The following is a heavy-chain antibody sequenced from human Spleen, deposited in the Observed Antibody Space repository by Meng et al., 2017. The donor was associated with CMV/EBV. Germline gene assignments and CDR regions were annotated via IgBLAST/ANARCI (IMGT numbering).Heavy chain of an antibody. J-gene: IGHJ3*02. Sequence: SETLSLTCTVSGGSISTYYWNWIRQPPGKGPEWIGYIYYSGTTNYNPSLKSRPTISVDTSKIQFSLSMTSVTAADTAVYYCAREKTGYSLNDAFDIWGQGTMVTVSS. CDR3: AREKTGYSLNDAFDI. CDR1: GGSISTYY. V-gene: IGHV4-59*01. D-gene: IGHD3-9*01. CDR2: IYYSGTT.